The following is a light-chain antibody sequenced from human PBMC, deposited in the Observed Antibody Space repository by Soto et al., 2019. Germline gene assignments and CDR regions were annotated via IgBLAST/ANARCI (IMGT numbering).Light chain of an antibody. CDR2: KAS. V-gene: IGKV1-5*03. Sequence: DIQMTQSPSTLSASVGDRVTITCRASQTISSWLALYQQKPGKAPKVLIFKASSLQSGVPPRFSGSGSGTESPLTISSLQPDDFATYYCQQYNSYPPTFGQGTKVEIK. CDR3: QQYNSYPPT. J-gene: IGKJ1*01. CDR1: QTISSW.